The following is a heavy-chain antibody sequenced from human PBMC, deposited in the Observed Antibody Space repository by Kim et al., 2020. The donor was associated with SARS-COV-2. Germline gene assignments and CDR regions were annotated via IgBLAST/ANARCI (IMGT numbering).Heavy chain of an antibody. CDR2: ISYDGSNK. D-gene: IGHD3-9*01. CDR3: AREGPLRYSFDY. Sequence: GGSLRLSCAASGFTFSSYAMHWVRQAPGKGLEWVAVISYDGSNKYYADSVKGRFTISRDNSKNTLYLQMNSLRAEDTAVYYCAREGPLRYSFDYWGQGTLVTVSS. J-gene: IGHJ4*02. V-gene: IGHV3-30*04. CDR1: GFTFSSYA.